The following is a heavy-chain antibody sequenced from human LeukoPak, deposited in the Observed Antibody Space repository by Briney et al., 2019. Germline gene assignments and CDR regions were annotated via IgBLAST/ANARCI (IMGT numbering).Heavy chain of an antibody. V-gene: IGHV3-23*01. CDR2: ISGSGGST. D-gene: IGHD6-19*01. CDR1: GFTFSSYA. CDR3: AKDLYLQWLVPFSTGIYFDY. Sequence: GGSLRLSCAASGFTFSSYAMSWVRQAPGKGLEWVSAISGSGGSTYYADSVKGRFTISRDNPKNTLYLQMNSLRAEDTAVYYCAKDLYLQWLVPFSTGIYFDYWGQGTLVTVSS. J-gene: IGHJ4*02.